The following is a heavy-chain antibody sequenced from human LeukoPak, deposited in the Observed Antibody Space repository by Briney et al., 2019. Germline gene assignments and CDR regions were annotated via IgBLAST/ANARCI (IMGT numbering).Heavy chain of an antibody. D-gene: IGHD2-2*01. Sequence: ESGPTLVKPTQTLTLTCTFSGLSLSTSGVGVGWIRQPPGKALELLALIYWDDDKLYNPPRKSRLTITKDTSKNQVVLTMTNMDPVDTATYYCAHMPSCYCGFDYWGQGTLVTVSS. CDR3: AHMPSCYCGFDY. J-gene: IGHJ4*02. CDR2: IYWDDDK. CDR1: GLSLSTSGVG. V-gene: IGHV2-5*02.